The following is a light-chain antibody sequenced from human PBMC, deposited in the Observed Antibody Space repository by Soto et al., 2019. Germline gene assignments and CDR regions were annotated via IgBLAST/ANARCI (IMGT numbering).Light chain of an antibody. V-gene: IGKV3-11*01. CDR3: KQRSNWPRFT. CDR2: DAS. Sequence: EIVLTQSPATLSLSPGERATLSCRASQSVSSYLAWYQQKPGQAPRLLIYDASNRATGIPARFSGSGSGTDFTLPISRLEPEDFSVYYCKQRSNWPRFTFGPGTKVDIK. CDR1: QSVSSY. J-gene: IGKJ3*01.